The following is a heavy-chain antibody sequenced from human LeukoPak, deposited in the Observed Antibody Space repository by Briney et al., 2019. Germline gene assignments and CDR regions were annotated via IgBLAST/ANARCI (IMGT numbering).Heavy chain of an antibody. Sequence: PSETLSLTCTVSGGSISSYYWSWIRQPPGKGLEWIGYIYYSGSTNYNPSLKSRVTISVDTSKNQFSLKLSSVTAADTAVYYRARERFGEFDYWGQGTLVTVSS. CDR1: GGSISSYY. D-gene: IGHD3-10*01. V-gene: IGHV4-59*01. J-gene: IGHJ4*02. CDR3: ARERFGEFDY. CDR2: IYYSGST.